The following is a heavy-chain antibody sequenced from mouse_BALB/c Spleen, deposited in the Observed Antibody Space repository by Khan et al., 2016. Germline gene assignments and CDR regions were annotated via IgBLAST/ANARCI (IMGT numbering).Heavy chain of an antibody. CDR3: ARWLDAMDY. CDR1: GYSITSDYA. D-gene: IGHD2-2*01. J-gene: IGHJ4*01. V-gene: IGHV3-2*02. CDR2: ISYSGTT. Sequence: EVQLQESGPGLVKPSQSLSPTCTVTGYSITSDYAWNWIRQFPGNKLEWMGYISYSGTTTYNPSLKSRISITRDTSKNQFFLQLNSVTTEDTATYYCARWLDAMDYWGQGTSVTVSS.